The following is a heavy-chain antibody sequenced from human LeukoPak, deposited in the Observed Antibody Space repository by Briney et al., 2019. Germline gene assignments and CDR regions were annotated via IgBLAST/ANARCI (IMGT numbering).Heavy chain of an antibody. D-gene: IGHD6-19*01. CDR3: ARARNLSSGWYVYGMDV. CDR1: GGTFSSYA. Sequence: SMKVSCKASGGTFSSYAISWVRQAPGQGLEWMGGIIPIFGTANYAQKFQGRVTITADESTSTAYMELSSLRSEDTAVYYCARARNLSSGWYVYGMDVWGQGTTVTVSS. V-gene: IGHV1-69*01. CDR2: IIPIFGTA. J-gene: IGHJ6*02.